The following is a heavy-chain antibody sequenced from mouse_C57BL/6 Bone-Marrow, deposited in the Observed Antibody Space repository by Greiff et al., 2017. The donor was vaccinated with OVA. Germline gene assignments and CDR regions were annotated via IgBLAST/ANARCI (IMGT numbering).Heavy chain of an antibody. CDR3: TGYYYGSSPFAY. CDR2: IDPETGGT. D-gene: IGHD1-1*01. CDR1: GYTFTDYE. V-gene: IGHV1-15*01. J-gene: IGHJ3*01. Sequence: QVQLQQSGAELVRPGASVTLSCKASGYTFTDYEMHWVKQTPVHGLEWIGAIDPETGGTAYNQKFKGKAILTADKSSSTAYMELRSLTSEDSAVYYCTGYYYGSSPFAYWGQGTLGTVSA.